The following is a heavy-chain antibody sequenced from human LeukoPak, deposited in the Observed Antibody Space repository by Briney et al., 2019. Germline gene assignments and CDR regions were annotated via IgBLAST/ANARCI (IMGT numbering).Heavy chain of an antibody. CDR3: ARGRGYYGSGSYPKTLDY. V-gene: IGHV4-39*07. Sequence: PSETLSLTCTVSGGSISSSSYYWGWIRQPPGKGLEWIGEINHSGSTNYNPSLKSRVTISVDTSKNQFSLKLSSVTAADTAVYYCARGRGYYGSGSYPKTLDYWGQGTLVTVSS. D-gene: IGHD3-10*01. CDR1: GGSISSSSYY. CDR2: INHSGST. J-gene: IGHJ4*02.